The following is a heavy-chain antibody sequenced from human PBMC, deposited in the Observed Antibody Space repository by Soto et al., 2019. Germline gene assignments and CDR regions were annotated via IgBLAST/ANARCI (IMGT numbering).Heavy chain of an antibody. J-gene: IGHJ4*02. CDR3: ARTRLDCRTTSCYDF. Sequence: VLLVQSGDEVKKPGASVKVSCKASGYTFVNYGLSWLRQAPGQGLEWLAWISGYNGDKYYAQNILGRVAITTDTTKNTGYMNLKSLKSDDKTGYYCARTRLDCRTTSCYDFWGQGTLVTVSS. CDR2: ISGYNGDK. CDR1: GYTFVNYG. V-gene: IGHV1-18*01. D-gene: IGHD2-2*01.